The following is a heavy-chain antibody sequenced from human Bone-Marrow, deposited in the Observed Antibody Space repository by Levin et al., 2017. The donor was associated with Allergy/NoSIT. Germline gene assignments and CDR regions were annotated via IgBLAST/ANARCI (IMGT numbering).Heavy chain of an antibody. J-gene: IGHJ5*02. D-gene: IGHD6-13*01. V-gene: IGHV4-38-2*01. CDR1: GYSISSDYY. Sequence: SETLSLTCAVSGYSISSDYYWGWIRQPPGKGLEWIGTSHHSGTTYYNPSLKSRVSISLDTSKNEFSLNLNSVTATDTAVYYCARRIPTSSSGLDPWGQGTLVTVSS. CDR2: SHHSGTT. CDR3: ARRIPTSSSGLDP.